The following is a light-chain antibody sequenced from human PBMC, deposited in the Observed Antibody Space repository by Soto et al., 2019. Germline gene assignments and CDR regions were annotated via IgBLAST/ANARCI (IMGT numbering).Light chain of an antibody. V-gene: IGLV1-44*01. CDR1: SSNIGSNT. J-gene: IGLJ1*01. Sequence: QSVLTQSPSASGTPGQRVTISCSGSSSNIGSNTVNWYQQLPGTAPKLLIYSNNQRPSGVPDRFSGSKSGTSASLAISGLQSEDEADYYCAAWHDSLNGYVFATGTKVTVL. CDR3: AAWHDSLNGYV. CDR2: SNN.